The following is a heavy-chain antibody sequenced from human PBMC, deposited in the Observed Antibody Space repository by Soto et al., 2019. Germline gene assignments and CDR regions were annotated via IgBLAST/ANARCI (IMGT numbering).Heavy chain of an antibody. CDR2: IYHSGST. D-gene: IGHD6-13*01. V-gene: IGHV4-4*02. Sequence: SETLSLTCAVSGGSISSSNWWSWVRKPPGKGLEWIGEIYHSGSTNYNPSLKSRVTISVDKSKNQFSLKLSSVTAADTAVYYCAREGIAAAGRVNFDYWGQGTLVTVSS. J-gene: IGHJ4*02. CDR3: AREGIAAAGRVNFDY. CDR1: GGSISSSNW.